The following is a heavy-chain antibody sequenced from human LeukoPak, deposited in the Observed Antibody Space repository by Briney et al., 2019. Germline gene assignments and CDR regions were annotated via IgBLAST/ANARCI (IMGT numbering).Heavy chain of an antibody. CDR1: GFTVSSNY. D-gene: IGHD6-13*01. J-gene: IGHJ4*02. V-gene: IGHV3-66*01. CDR3: ATDRGYSTFDY. CDR2: IYSGGST. Sequence: GGSLRLSCAASGFTVSSNYMSWVRQAPGKGLEWVSVIYSGGSTYYADSVKGRFTISRDNARNSLYLQMTSLRAEDTALYYCATDRGYSTFDYWGQGTLVTVSS.